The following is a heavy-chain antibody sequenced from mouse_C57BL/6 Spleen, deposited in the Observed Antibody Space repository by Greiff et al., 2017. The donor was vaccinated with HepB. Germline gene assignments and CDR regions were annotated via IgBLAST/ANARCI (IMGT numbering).Heavy chain of an antibody. Sequence: EVQLQQSGAELVRPGASVKLSCTASGFNIKDDYMHWVKQRPEQGLEWIGWIDPENGDTEYASKFQGKATITAETSSNTAYLQLSSLTSEDTAVYYCTSYYPFDYLGQGTTLTVSS. J-gene: IGHJ2*01. D-gene: IGHD1-1*01. CDR3: TSYYPFDY. V-gene: IGHV14-4*01. CDR1: GFNIKDDY. CDR2: IDPENGDT.